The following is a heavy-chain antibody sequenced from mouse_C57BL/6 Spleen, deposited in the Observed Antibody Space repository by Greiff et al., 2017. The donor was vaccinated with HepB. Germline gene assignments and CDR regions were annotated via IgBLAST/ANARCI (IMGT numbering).Heavy chain of an antibody. CDR3: TRRVSHYYAMDY. J-gene: IGHJ4*01. Sequence: QVQLQQSGAELVRPGASVTLSCKASGYTFTDYEMHWVKQTPVHGLEWIGAIDPETGGTAYNQKFKGKAILTADKSSSTAYMELRSLTSEDSAVYYCTRRVSHYYAMDYWGQGTSVTVSS. CDR1: GYTFTDYE. V-gene: IGHV1-15*01. D-gene: IGHD2-10*02. CDR2: IDPETGGT.